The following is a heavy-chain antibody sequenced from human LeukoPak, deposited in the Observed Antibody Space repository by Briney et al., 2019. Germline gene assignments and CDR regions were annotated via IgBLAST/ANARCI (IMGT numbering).Heavy chain of an antibody. V-gene: IGHV4-4*02. J-gene: IGHJ6*03. CDR3: ASTLGPDYMDV. Sequence: SETLSLTCAVSGGSISSSNWWSWVRQPPGKGLEWIGEIYHSGSTNYNPSLRSRVTISVDKSKNQFSLKLSSVTAADTAVYYCASTLGPDYMDVWGKGTTVTVSS. CDR1: GGSISSSNW. CDR2: IYHSGST.